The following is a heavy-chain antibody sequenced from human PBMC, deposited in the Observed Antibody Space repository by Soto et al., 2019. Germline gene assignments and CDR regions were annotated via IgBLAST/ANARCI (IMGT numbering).Heavy chain of an antibody. D-gene: IGHD6-19*01. CDR2: IIPIFGTA. V-gene: IGHV1-69*13. CDR1: GGTFSSYA. Sequence: SVKVSCKASGGTFSSYAISWVRQAPGQGLEWMGGIIPIFGTANYAQKFQGRVTITADESTSTAYMELSSLRSEDTAVYYCARDSFNGFRSGVWFDPWGQGTLVTVSS. CDR3: ARDSFNGFRSGVWFDP. J-gene: IGHJ5*02.